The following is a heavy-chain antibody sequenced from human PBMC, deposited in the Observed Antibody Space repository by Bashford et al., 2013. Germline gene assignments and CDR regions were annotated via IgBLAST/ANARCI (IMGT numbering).Heavy chain of an antibody. CDR1: GYTFTRND. J-gene: IGHJ5*02. D-gene: IGHD3-10*01. CDR2: INPNSGHT. Sequence: ASVKVSCKASGYTFTRNDINWVRQATGQGLEWMGWINPNSGHTGYAQKFQGRVTMTRNTSISTVYMELSSLTSDDTAVYYCARGAFGLGYNWFDPWGQGTLVTVSS. V-gene: IGHV1-8*01. CDR3: ARGAFGLGYNWFDP.